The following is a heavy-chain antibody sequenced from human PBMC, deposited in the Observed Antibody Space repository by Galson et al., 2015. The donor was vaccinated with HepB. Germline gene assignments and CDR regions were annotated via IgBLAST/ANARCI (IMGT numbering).Heavy chain of an antibody. D-gene: IGHD2-15*01. CDR1: GFTFDDYA. V-gene: IGHV3-9*01. Sequence: SLRLSCAASGFTFDDYAMHWVRQAPGKGLEWVSGISWNSGSIGYADSVKGRFTISRDNAKNSLYLQMNGLRAEDTALYYCAKDRYCSGGSCYSFDYWGQGTLVTVSS. J-gene: IGHJ4*02. CDR3: AKDRYCSGGSCYSFDY. CDR2: ISWNSGSI.